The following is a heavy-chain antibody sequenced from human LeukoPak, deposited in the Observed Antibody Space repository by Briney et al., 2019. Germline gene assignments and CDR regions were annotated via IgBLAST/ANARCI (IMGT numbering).Heavy chain of an antibody. V-gene: IGHV4-34*01. CDR1: GGSFSGYY. Sequence: PSETLSLTCAVYGGSFSGYYWSWLRQPPGKGLEWIGEINHSGSTNYNPSLKSRVTISVDTSKNQFSLKLSSVTPADTAVYYCARGGWRDGYYFDYWGQGTLVTVSS. J-gene: IGHJ4*02. CDR2: INHSGST. D-gene: IGHD6-19*01. CDR3: ARGGWRDGYYFDY.